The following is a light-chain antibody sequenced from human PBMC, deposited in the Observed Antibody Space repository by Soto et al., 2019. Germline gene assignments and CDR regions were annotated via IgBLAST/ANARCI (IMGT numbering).Light chain of an antibody. CDR3: LQDNDFPLT. CDR1: QAIRSD. CDR2: TAS. J-gene: IGKJ4*01. Sequence: AIQMTQSPSSLSASVGDRVTITCRVSQAIRSDLGWYQQKPGKAPKVLIYTASTLQSGVPSRFSGSGSDTDFTLTISSLQPEDFATYYCLQDNDFPLTFGGGTKVEMK. V-gene: IGKV1-6*01.